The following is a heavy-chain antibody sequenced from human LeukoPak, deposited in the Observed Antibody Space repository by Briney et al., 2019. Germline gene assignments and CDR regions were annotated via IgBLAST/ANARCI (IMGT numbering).Heavy chain of an antibody. Sequence: SETLSLTCSASGGSMTNLYWTWIRQPPGKGLEWIGDIYDSGSTRYNTSLESRVTISVDTSKNQFSLKLSSVTAADTAVYYCAKGGSTNFYYGDVWGQGTTVTVSS. CDR2: IYDSGST. CDR3: AKGGSTNFYYGDV. D-gene: IGHD2/OR15-2a*01. CDR1: GGSMTNLY. J-gene: IGHJ6*02. V-gene: IGHV4-59*01.